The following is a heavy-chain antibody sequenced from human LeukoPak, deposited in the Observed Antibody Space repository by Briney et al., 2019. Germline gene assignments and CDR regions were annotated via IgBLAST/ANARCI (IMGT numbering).Heavy chain of an antibody. Sequence: GGSLRPSCAASGFTFSSYAMSWVRQAPGKGLEWVSAISASDGSTYYADSVKGRFTTSRDNSKNTLYLQMNNLRDEDTAVYYCAKDVISVAGTPRYFDYWGQGTLVTVSS. CDR1: GFTFSSYA. CDR2: ISASDGST. J-gene: IGHJ4*02. CDR3: AKDVISVAGTPRYFDY. D-gene: IGHD6-19*01. V-gene: IGHV3-23*01.